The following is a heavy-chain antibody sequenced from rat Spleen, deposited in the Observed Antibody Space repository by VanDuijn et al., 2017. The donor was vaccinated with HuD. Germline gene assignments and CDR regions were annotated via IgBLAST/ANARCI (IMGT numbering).Heavy chain of an antibody. CDR3: ARHSLVRRYNPHYLDY. D-gene: IGHD4-3*01. V-gene: IGHV5-7*01. CDR2: ISYDGSST. Sequence: EVQLVESGGGLVQPGRSLKLSCAASGFTFSDYNMAWVRQAPKKGLEWVATISYDGSSTYYRDSVKGRFTISRDNAKSTLYLQMDSLRSEDTATYYCARHSLVRRYNPHYLDYWGKGVMVTGSS. CDR1: GFTFSDYN. J-gene: IGHJ2*01.